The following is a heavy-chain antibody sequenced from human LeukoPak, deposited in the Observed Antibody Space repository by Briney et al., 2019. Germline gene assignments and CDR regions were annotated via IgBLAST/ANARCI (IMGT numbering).Heavy chain of an antibody. V-gene: IGHV4-59*08. J-gene: IGHJ4*02. CDR1: GGSISSYY. Sequence: SETLSLTCTVSGGSISSYYWSWIRQPPGKGLEWIGYIYYSGSTNYNPSLKSRVTISVDTSKNQFSLKLSSVTAADTAVYYCARLGGGVAAAALDYWGQGTLVTVSS. CDR2: IYYSGST. CDR3: ARLGGGVAAAALDY. D-gene: IGHD6-13*01.